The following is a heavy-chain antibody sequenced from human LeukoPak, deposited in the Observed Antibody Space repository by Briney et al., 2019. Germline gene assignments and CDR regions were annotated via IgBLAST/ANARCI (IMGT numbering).Heavy chain of an antibody. D-gene: IGHD3-22*01. Sequence: QSGGSLRLSCAASVFIFNNYGLIWVRQAPGKGLEWVSAISNDGGGTNYADFVKGRFTISRANYKNTLFLQMNSLRAEDTALYYCAKGSSGYFVDLWGQGTLVTVSS. V-gene: IGHV3-23*01. J-gene: IGHJ5*02. CDR1: VFIFNNYG. CDR3: AKGSSGYFVDL. CDR2: ISNDGGGT.